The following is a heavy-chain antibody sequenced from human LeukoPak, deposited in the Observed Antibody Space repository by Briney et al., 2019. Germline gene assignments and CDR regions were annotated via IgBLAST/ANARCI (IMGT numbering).Heavy chain of an antibody. Sequence: SGGSLRLSCAASGFTFSSYSMNWVRQAPGKGLEWVSSISSSSSYIYYADSVKGRFTISRDNAKNSLYLQMNSLRAEDTAVYYCAKDKRSYYYDSSGYYWTPERYWGQGTLVTVSS. V-gene: IGHV3-21*01. J-gene: IGHJ4*02. CDR2: ISSSSSYI. D-gene: IGHD3-22*01. CDR1: GFTFSSYS. CDR3: AKDKRSYYYDSSGYYWTPERY.